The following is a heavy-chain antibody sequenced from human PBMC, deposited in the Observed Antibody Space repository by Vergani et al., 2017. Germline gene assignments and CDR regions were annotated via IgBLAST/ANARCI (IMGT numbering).Heavy chain of an antibody. Sequence: QLQLQESGPGLVKTSETLSLTCTVSGVSIGSNSYYWGWIRQPPGKGLEWIGTIYYTGTTYYNEAHKSRLTISVDTSKNQFSLKIKSVTAADTALYFCARDLRDDIMIGPDNMPFDSWGQGTLVTVSS. CDR2: IYYTGTT. CDR3: ARDLRDDIMIGPDNMPFDS. J-gene: IGHJ4*02. D-gene: IGHD3-9*01. V-gene: IGHV4-39*02. CDR1: GVSIGSNSYY.